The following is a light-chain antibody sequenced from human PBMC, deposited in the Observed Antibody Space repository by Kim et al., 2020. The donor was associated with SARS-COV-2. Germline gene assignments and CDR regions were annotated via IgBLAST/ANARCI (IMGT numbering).Light chain of an antibody. J-gene: IGKJ1*01. CDR2: GAS. Sequence: DIQMTQSPSSLSASVGDRVTITCRASQVINNYLAWYQQKPGKAPTVLIYGASTLHSGVPSRFSGSGSGTDFTLTISSLQPEDVGNYYCQKYDSAPWTFGHVTKVDIK. CDR3: QKYDSAPWT. V-gene: IGKV1-27*01. CDR1: QVINNY.